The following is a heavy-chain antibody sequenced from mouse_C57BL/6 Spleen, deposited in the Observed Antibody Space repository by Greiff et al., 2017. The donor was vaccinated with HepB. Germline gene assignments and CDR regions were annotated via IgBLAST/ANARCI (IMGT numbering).Heavy chain of an antibody. CDR3: AKGYGFAMDY. Sequence: QVQLQQSGAELARPGASVKMSCKASGYTFTSYTMHWVKQRPGQGLEWIGYINHSSGYTKYNQKFKDKATLTADKSSSTAYMQLSSLTSEDSAVYYCAKGYGFAMDYWGQGTAVTVSS. CDR1: GYTFTSYT. V-gene: IGHV1-4*01. D-gene: IGHD2-2*01. CDR2: INHSSGYT. J-gene: IGHJ4*01.